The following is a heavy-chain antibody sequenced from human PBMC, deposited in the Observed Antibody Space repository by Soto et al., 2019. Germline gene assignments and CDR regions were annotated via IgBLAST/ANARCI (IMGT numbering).Heavy chain of an antibody. CDR1: GFTFSSYG. Sequence: GGNPRLSSAASGFTFSSYGMHWVRQAPGKGLVWVSRISGDGSSTTYADSVRGRFTISRDNAKNTVYLQMDSLRAEDTAVYYCSRSLAGSYEAFYLCGQGTMVTVSS. CDR2: ISGDGSST. CDR3: SRSLAGSYEAFYL. D-gene: IGHD1-1*01. J-gene: IGHJ3*01. V-gene: IGHV3-74*01.